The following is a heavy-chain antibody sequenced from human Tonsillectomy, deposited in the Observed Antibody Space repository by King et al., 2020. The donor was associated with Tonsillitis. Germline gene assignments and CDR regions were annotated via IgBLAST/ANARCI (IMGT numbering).Heavy chain of an antibody. CDR2: INPNSGGT. CDR3: ARDRGSSGWLERAFDI. J-gene: IGHJ3*02. V-gene: IGHV1-2*02. Sequence: VQLVESGAEVKKPGASVKVSCKASGYTFTGYYMHWVRQAPGQGLEWMGWINPNSGGTNYAQKFQGRVTMTRDTSISTAYMELSRLRSDDTAVYYCARDRGSSGWLERAFDIWGKGTMVTVSS. CDR1: GYTFTGYY. D-gene: IGHD6-19*01.